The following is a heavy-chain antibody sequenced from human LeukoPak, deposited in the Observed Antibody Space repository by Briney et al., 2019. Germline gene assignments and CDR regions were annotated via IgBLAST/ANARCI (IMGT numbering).Heavy chain of an antibody. CDR3: ARGGVLLWFGELSDQYYFDY. D-gene: IGHD3-10*01. J-gene: IGHJ4*02. Sequence: GGSLRLSCAASGFTFSSYWMHWVRQAPGKGLVWVSRINSDGSSTSYADSVKGRFTISRDNAKNTLYLQMNSLRAEDTAVYYCARGGVLLWFGELSDQYYFDYWGQGTLVTVFS. V-gene: IGHV3-74*01. CDR2: INSDGSST. CDR1: GFTFSSYW.